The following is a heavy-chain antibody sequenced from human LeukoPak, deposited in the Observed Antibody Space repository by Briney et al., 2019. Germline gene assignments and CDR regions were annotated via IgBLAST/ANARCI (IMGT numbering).Heavy chain of an antibody. J-gene: IGHJ3*01. CDR2: IYYSGST. V-gene: IGHV4-39*01. CDR3: ARQRSRALDL. CDR1: GGSISSSSYY. Sequence: PSETLSLTCTVSGGSISSSSYYWGWIRQPPGKGLEWIGSIYYSGSTYYNPSLKSRVTISVDTSKNQFSLQLNSVTPEDTAVYFCARQRSRALDLWGQGTVVTVSS.